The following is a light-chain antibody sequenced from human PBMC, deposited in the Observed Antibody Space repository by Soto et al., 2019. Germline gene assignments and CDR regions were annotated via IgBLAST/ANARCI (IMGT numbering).Light chain of an antibody. Sequence: QSALTQPASVSGSPGQSITFSCTGTSSDLGGYNYVSRYQQHPGKAPKLVIYDVSNRPSGVSNRFSGSKSGNTASLTISGLQADDEADYYCSSYTTTSTLVFGGGTKLTVL. V-gene: IGLV2-14*01. CDR1: SSDLGGYNY. CDR2: DVS. CDR3: SSYTTTSTLV. J-gene: IGLJ2*01.